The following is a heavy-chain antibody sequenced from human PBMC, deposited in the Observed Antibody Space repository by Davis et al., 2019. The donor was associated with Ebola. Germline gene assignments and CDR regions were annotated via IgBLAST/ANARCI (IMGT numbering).Heavy chain of an antibody. J-gene: IGHJ3*02. Sequence: ASVKVSCKASGYRFTTYGMHWVRQAPGQGLEWMGWINTNTGNPTYAEGFTGRFVFSLDTSVNMAYLLINSLKTEDAAVYYCATLPDIWGQGTMVTVS. CDR3: ATLPDI. V-gene: IGHV7-4-1*04. CDR1: GYRFTTYG. CDR2: INTNTGNP.